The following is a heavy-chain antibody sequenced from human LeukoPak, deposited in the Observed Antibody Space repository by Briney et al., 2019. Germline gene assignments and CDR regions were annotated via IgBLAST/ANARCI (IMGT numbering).Heavy chain of an antibody. J-gene: IGHJ4*02. Sequence: SETLSPTCTVSSASITSSPYFWGWIRQSPGKGLEWIGSISYSGTTYYNPSLKSRVTISVDTSKNQFSLKLNSVTAADTAVFYCAANSADYNTLGSSYKVWGQGTLVTVSS. CDR2: ISYSGTT. D-gene: IGHD3-10*01. V-gene: IGHV4-39*01. CDR1: SASITSSPYF. CDR3: AANSADYNTLGSSYKV.